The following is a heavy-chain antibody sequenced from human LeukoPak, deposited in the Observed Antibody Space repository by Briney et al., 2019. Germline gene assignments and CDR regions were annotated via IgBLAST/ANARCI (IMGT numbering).Heavy chain of an antibody. J-gene: IGHJ4*02. D-gene: IGHD1-26*01. V-gene: IGHV3-23*01. Sequence: GGSLRLSCAASGFTLSSYAMSWVRQAXGXXLEWVSAISGSGGSTYYADSVKGRFTISRDYSKNTLYLQMNSLRAEDTAVYYCAKDPNDPLSGSYYHFDYWGQGTLVTVSS. CDR1: GFTLSSYA. CDR3: AKDPNDPLSGSYYHFDY. CDR2: ISGSGGST.